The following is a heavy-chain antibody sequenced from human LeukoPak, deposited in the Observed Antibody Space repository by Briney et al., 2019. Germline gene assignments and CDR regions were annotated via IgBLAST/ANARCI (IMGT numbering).Heavy chain of an antibody. Sequence: AETLSLTCTVSGGSISSSSFYWVWIRQPPGRGLEWIGSIYYSGRTYYNPSLKGRVTISADTSKNQFSLNLSSVTDADTAVYYCEATIILPAALGFDYWRQGTLVSVSS. J-gene: IGHJ4*02. V-gene: IGHV4-39*01. CDR1: GGSISSSSFY. CDR2: IYYSGRT. D-gene: IGHD2-2*01. CDR3: EATIILPAALGFDY.